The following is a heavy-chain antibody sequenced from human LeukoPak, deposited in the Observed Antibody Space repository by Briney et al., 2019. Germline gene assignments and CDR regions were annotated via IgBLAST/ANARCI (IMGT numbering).Heavy chain of an antibody. V-gene: IGHV3-30*18. D-gene: IGHD3-10*01. J-gene: IGHJ6*03. Sequence: PGGSLRLSCAASGFTFSSYGMHWVRQAPGKGLEWVAVISYDGSNKYYADSVKGRFTISRDNSKNTLYLQMNSLRAEDTAVYYCAKDPGSYEYYYYYMDVWGKGTTVTVSS. CDR3: AKDPGSYEYYYYYMDV. CDR1: GFTFSSYG. CDR2: ISYDGSNK.